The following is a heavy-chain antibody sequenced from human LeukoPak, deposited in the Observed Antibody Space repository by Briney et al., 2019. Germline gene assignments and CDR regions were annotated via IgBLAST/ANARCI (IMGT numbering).Heavy chain of an antibody. CDR2: INHSGST. J-gene: IGHJ5*02. CDR3: ARVTTVPIRVDP. Sequence: SETLSLTCAVYGGSFSGYYWSWIRQPPGKGLEWIGEINHSGSTNYNPSLKSRVTISVDTSENQFSLKLSSVTAADTAVYYCARVTTVPIRVDPWGQGTLVTVSS. D-gene: IGHD4-17*01. CDR1: GGSFSGYY. V-gene: IGHV4-34*01.